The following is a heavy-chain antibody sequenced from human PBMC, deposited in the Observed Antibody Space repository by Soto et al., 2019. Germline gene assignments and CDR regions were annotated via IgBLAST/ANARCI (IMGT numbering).Heavy chain of an antibody. Sequence: GKGMEWASAFRGRCGSTYYADSVKGRFTISRDNSKNTLYLQMNTLTAEDTAVYYCASDPYLMVRAVIITHNYYSFLAVWGKGTTVTVSS. CDR3: ASDPYLMVRAVIITHNYYSFLAV. V-gene: IGHV3-23*01. J-gene: IGHJ6*03. D-gene: IGHD3-10*01. CDR2: FRGRCGST.